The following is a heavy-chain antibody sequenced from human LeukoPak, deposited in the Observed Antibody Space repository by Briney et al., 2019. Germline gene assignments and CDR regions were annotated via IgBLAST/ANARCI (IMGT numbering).Heavy chain of an antibody. CDR3: ARRGYCSSTSCSSWFDP. D-gene: IGHD2-2*01. Sequence: GESLKISCKGSGYSFTSYWIGWVRQMLGKGLEWMGIIYPGDSDTRYSPSFQGQVTISADKSISTAYLQWSSLKASDTAMYYCARRGYCSSTSCSSWFDPWGQGTLVTVSS. J-gene: IGHJ5*02. CDR1: GYSFTSYW. CDR2: IYPGDSDT. V-gene: IGHV5-51*01.